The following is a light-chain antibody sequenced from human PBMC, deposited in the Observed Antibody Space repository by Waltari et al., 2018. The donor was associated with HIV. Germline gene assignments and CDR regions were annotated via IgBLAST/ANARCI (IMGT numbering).Light chain of an antibody. CDR3: ATWDDRENGHGI. Sequence: QSVLTRPPSASGTHGQSVTISCSGSGPNIGSNYVYWYQQVPGTAPKLLIFRDRQRPSGVPDRFSASKSGTSASLAISGLRSEDEAHYYCATWDDRENGHGIFGGGTQLTVL. V-gene: IGLV1-47*01. CDR1: GPNIGSNY. J-gene: IGLJ7*01. CDR2: RDR.